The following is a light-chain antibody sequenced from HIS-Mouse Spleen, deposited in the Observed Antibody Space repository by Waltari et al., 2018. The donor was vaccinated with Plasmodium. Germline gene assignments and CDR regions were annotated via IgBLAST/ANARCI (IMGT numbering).Light chain of an antibody. CDR3: SSYTSSSTLYVV. CDR1: SRDVGGSNY. Sequence: QSALTQPASVSGSPGQSTTISCTGTSRDVGGSNYVSWYQQHPGKAPKLMIYDVSNRPSGVSNRFSGSKSGNTASLTISGLQAEDEADYYCSSYTSSSTLYVVFGGGTKLTVL. CDR2: DVS. V-gene: IGLV2-14*03. J-gene: IGLJ2*01.